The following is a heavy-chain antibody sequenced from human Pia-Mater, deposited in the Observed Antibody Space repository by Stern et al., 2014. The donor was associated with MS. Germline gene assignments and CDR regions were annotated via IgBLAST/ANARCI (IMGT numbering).Heavy chain of an antibody. Sequence: QVQLQESGPGLVKPSQTLSLTCTVSCGSITDGDHYWSWIRQPPGKGLEWIGDIYYRGSTFYNPSLKSRLIISIDTSKNQFSLKLSSVTAADTAVYYCARGGSFDFWSGYPFDPWGQGTLVTVSS. J-gene: IGHJ5*02. V-gene: IGHV4-30-4*01. CDR1: CGSITDGDHY. CDR3: ARGGSFDFWSGYPFDP. D-gene: IGHD3-3*01. CDR2: IYYRGST.